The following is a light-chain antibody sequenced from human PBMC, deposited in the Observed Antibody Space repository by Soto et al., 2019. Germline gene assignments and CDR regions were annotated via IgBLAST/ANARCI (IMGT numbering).Light chain of an antibody. J-gene: IGLJ3*02. V-gene: IGLV6-57*03. CDR3: QSFDSNNQGV. CDR1: SGSIASNY. Sequence: NFMLTQPHSVSESPGKTVTISCTRSSGSIASNYMQWYQQRPGSAPTTVMYEDNQRPSGVPDRFSGSIDTSSNSASLTISGLKTEDEADYYCQSFDSNNQGVFGGGTKLTVL. CDR2: EDN.